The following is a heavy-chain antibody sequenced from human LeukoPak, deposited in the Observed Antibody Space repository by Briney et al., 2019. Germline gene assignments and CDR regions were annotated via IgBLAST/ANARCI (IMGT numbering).Heavy chain of an antibody. CDR1: GYSLIELS. CDR2: FDAEDGET. J-gene: IGHJ5*02. Sequence: EASVKVSCKVSGYSLIELSMHWVRQAPGKGLEWMGGFDAEDGETIYAQIFQGRVTMTEDTSTDTAYMELSSLRSDDTAVYYCAICHGPESPPFDPWGQGTLVTVSP. D-gene: IGHD1-14*01. CDR3: AICHGPESPPFDP. V-gene: IGHV1-24*01.